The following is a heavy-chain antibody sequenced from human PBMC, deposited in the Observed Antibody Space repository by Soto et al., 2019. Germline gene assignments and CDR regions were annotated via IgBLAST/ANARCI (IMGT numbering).Heavy chain of an antibody. V-gene: IGHV1-69*01. CDR3: ERGRTLDVWWLT. J-gene: IGHJ5*02. CDR1: GGTFSSYA. D-gene: IGHD3-16*01. Sequence: QVQLVQSGAEVKKPGSSVKVSCKASGGTFSSYAISWVRQAPGQGLEWMGGINPIFGTATNAQKFQSRVTITPHEATSTAYMELSSRRSEDMAVYYCERGRTLDVWWLTWGKGTLVTVSS. CDR2: INPIFGTA.